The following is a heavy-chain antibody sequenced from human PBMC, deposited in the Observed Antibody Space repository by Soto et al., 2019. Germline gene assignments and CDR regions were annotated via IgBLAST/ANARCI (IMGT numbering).Heavy chain of an antibody. Sequence: SETLSLTCTVSGGSISSGGYYWSWIRQHPGKGLEWIGYIYYSGSTYYNPSLKSRVTISADTSKNQFSLKLSSVTAADTAGYYCASKIGADAHRDYYYYMDVWGKGTTVTVSS. CDR3: ASKIGADAHRDYYYYMDV. J-gene: IGHJ6*03. CDR1: GGSISSGGYY. V-gene: IGHV4-31*03. CDR2: IYYSGST. D-gene: IGHD1-26*01.